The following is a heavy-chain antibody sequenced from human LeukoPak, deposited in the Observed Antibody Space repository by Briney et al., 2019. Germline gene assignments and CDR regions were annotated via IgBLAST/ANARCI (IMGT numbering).Heavy chain of an antibody. CDR1: GIKFSTSW. CDR3: ARDVPFGESCDY. J-gene: IGHJ4*02. V-gene: IGHV3-7*04. CDR2: IKQDESEK. Sequence: GGSLRLSCAASGIKFSTSWMSWVRQGPGKGLEWVANIKQDESEKYYVASVKGRFTISRDNAKNSLYLQMDSLRADDTAVYYCARDVPFGESCDYWGQGTLVTVSS. D-gene: IGHD3-10*01.